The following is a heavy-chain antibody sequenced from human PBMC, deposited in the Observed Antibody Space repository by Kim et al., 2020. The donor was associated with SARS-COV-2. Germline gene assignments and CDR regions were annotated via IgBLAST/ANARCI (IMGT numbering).Heavy chain of an antibody. J-gene: IGHJ6*04. V-gene: IGHV3-30*02. D-gene: IGHD3-16*01. CDR2: K. Sequence: KYYADSVKRRFTISRDNSKNTLYLQMSSVSAEDTAVYYCAKDMLTLGGMDGWGKGTTVTVSS. CDR3: AKDMLTLGGMDG.